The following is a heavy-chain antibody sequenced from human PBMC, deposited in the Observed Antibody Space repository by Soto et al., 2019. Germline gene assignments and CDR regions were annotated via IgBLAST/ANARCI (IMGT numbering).Heavy chain of an antibody. CDR3: AKGRNWNQA. Sequence: GGSLRLSCAASGFTFSEYAMTWVRQAPGKGLEWVSAISGGGGSTYYADSVKGRFTISRDNSKNTLYLQMNSLRAEDTAVYYCAKGRNWNQAWGQGTLVTVSS. V-gene: IGHV3-23*01. CDR1: GFTFSEYA. J-gene: IGHJ4*02. CDR2: ISGGGGST. D-gene: IGHD1-1*01.